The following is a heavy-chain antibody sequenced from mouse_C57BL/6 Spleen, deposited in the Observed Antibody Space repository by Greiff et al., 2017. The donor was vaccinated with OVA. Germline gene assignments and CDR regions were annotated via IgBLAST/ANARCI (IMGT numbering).Heavy chain of an antibody. CDR3: ARSLITTVVANLGPMDY. Sequence: QVQLKESGAELVRPGASVKLSCKASGYTFTDYYINWVKQRPGQGLEWIARIYPGSGNTYYNEKFKGKATLTAEKSSSTAYMQLSSLTSEDSAVYFCARSLITTVVANLGPMDYWGQGTSVTVSS. V-gene: IGHV1-76*01. J-gene: IGHJ4*01. CDR1: GYTFTDYY. CDR2: IYPGSGNT. D-gene: IGHD1-1*01.